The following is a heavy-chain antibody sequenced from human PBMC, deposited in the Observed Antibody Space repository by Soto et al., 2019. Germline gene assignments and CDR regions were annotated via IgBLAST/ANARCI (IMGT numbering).Heavy chain of an antibody. D-gene: IGHD3-22*01. CDR1: GRSFSAYC. V-gene: IGHV4-34*01. Sequence: SEPLSLTCAVCGRSFSAYCWTWIRQPPGKGLEWIGEINPSGSTDYNRSLPRRVTISVDTSKNQFSLKLSSVTAADTAVYYCARGRKVVVTNYYGMDVWGQGTTFTVSS. CDR2: INPSGST. J-gene: IGHJ6*02. CDR3: ARGRKVVVTNYYGMDV.